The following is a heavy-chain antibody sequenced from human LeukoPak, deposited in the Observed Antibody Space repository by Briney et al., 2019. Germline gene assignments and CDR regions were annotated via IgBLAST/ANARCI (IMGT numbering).Heavy chain of an antibody. D-gene: IGHD4/OR15-4a*01. J-gene: IGHJ3*02. CDR3: TSDLTDAFDI. V-gene: IGHV3-7*03. CDR2: IGEDGTKT. Sequence: GGSLRLSCAASGFTFSSYWMSWVRQAPGEGLEWVANIGEDGTKTYYVDSVKGRFTISRDNAKNSLYLQMNSLRAEDTAVYYCTSDLTDAFDIWGQGTMVTVSS. CDR1: GFTFSSYW.